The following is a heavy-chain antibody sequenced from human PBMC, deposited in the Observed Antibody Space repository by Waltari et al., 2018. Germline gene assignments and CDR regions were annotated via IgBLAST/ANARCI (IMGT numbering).Heavy chain of an antibody. CDR1: GGSITSSRHY. Sequence: QLHLQESGPGLVKPSETLSLTCSVSGGSITSSRHYWGWIRQPPGKGLEWTGTISYSGATYYNPSLRSRFTISLDTSKNQFSLKLNSVTAADTAVYYCATYVGASVGTAAFDVWGQGTMVTVSS. CDR3: ATYVGASVGTAAFDV. V-gene: IGHV4-39*01. J-gene: IGHJ3*01. CDR2: ISYSGAT. D-gene: IGHD3-16*01.